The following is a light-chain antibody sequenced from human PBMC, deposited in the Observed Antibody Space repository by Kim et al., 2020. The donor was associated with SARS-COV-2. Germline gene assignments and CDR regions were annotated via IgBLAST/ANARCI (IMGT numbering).Light chain of an antibody. CDR3: ASWDDNLSGAL. CDR2: KND. J-gene: IGLJ3*02. V-gene: IGLV1-47*01. CDR1: SSNIGANY. Sequence: GHTVTLSRSAGSSNIGANYAYWYQHLPGPAPRLLMHKNDQRPSGVPDRFSGSKSGTSASLAISGLRSEDEADYYCASWDDNLSGALFGGGTKLTVL.